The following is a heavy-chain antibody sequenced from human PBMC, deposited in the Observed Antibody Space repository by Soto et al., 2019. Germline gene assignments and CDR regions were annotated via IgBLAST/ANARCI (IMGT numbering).Heavy chain of an antibody. Sequence: QVQLVQSGAEVKNSGASVKVSCKASGYTFTSYGFSWVRQAPGQGLEWMGWISASNGNTNYAQKLQGRVTMTTDTSASTAYMELSSLRSEDTAVYYCARVSRLTLFAGGYFDYWGQGTLVTVSS. V-gene: IGHV1-18*01. D-gene: IGHD5-12*01. CDR1: GYTFTSYG. CDR3: ARVSRLTLFAGGYFDY. J-gene: IGHJ4*02. CDR2: ISASNGNT.